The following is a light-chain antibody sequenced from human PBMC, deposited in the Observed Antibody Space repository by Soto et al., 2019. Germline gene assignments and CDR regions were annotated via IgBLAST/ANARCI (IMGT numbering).Light chain of an antibody. CDR2: GAS. J-gene: IGKJ2*01. CDR1: QSVSSSY. CDR3: QQYGSSPRT. Sequence: EIVLTQSPGTLSLSPGERATLSCRASQSVSSSYLAWYQQKPGQAPRLLIYGASSRATGIPDRDSGSGSGTDFTLTISRLEPEDCAVYYCQQYGSSPRTFGQGTKLEIK. V-gene: IGKV3-20*01.